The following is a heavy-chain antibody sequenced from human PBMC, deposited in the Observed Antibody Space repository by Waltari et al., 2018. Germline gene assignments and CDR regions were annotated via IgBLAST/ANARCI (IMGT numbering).Heavy chain of an antibody. CDR1: DFTFSSYA. CDR3: ARDYCDRTNCHGMDV. Sequence: QVQLVESGGGVVQPGRSLRLSCAASDFTFSSYAMHWVRQAPGKGLEWVAVISYNERNRYYVDSVKGRFTISRDNSNKMLYLQMNSLRVEDTAVYYCARDYCDRTNCHGMDVWGQGTTVTVSS. CDR2: ISYNERNR. D-gene: IGHD3-22*01. V-gene: IGHV3-30*04. J-gene: IGHJ6*02.